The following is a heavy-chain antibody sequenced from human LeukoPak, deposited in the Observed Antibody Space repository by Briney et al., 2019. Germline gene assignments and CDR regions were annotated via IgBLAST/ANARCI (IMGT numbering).Heavy chain of an antibody. D-gene: IGHD4-23*01. CDR2: INPVGGST. V-gene: IGHV1-46*01. Sequence: GASVKVSCKASGYTFTSYYMHWVRQAPGQGLEWMGVINPVGGSTTYAQKFQGRVTMTRDTSTTTVYMELTGLRSEDTAVYYCAREASGGYFDYWGQGTLVTVSS. CDR1: GYTFTSYY. CDR3: AREASGGYFDY. J-gene: IGHJ4*02.